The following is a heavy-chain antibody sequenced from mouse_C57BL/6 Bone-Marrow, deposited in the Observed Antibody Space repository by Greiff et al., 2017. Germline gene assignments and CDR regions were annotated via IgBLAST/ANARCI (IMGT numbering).Heavy chain of an antibody. V-gene: IGHV1-55*01. CDR3: ARVSFFYCFTWFAY. CDR1: GYTFTSYW. J-gene: IGHJ3*01. D-gene: IGHD2-3*01. CDR2: IYPGSGST. Sequence: QVQLKQPGAELVKPGASVKMSCKASGYTFTSYWITWVKQRPGQGLEWIGDIYPGSGSTNYNEKFKSKATLTVDTSSSPAYMQLSSLTSEDSAVYYCARVSFFYCFTWFAYWGQGTLVTVSA.